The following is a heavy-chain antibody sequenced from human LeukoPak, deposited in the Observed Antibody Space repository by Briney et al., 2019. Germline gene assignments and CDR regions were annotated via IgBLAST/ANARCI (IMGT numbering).Heavy chain of an antibody. J-gene: IGHJ5*02. CDR1: GGSISSSSYY. V-gene: IGHV4-39*01. CDR2: IYYSGST. D-gene: IGHD3-22*01. CDR3: ARGGYYYEMNWFDP. Sequence: PSETLSLTCTVSGGSISSSSYYWGWIRQPPGKGLEWIGSIYYSGSTYYNPSLKSRVTISVDTSKNQFSLKLSSVTAADTAVYYCARGGYYYEMNWFDPWGQGTLVTVSS.